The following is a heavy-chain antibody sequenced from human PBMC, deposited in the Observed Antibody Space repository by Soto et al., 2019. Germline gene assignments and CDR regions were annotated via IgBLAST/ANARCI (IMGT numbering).Heavy chain of an antibody. Sequence: GSLRLSCAASGFTFSSYEMNWVRQAPGKGLEWVSYISSSGSTIYYADSVKGRFTISRDNAKNSLYLQMNSLRAEDTAVYYCARVGFVLLPDYWGQGTLVTVSS. V-gene: IGHV3-48*03. J-gene: IGHJ4*02. CDR1: GFTFSSYE. CDR3: ARVGFVLLPDY. D-gene: IGHD3-10*01. CDR2: ISSSGSTI.